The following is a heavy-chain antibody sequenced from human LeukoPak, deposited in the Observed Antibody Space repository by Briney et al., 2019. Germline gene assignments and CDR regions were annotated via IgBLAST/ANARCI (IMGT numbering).Heavy chain of an antibody. CDR2: INAYNGNT. V-gene: IGHV1-18*01. Sequence: ASVKVSCKASGYTLTSYIISWVRQAPGQGLEWMGWINAYNGNTDYAQRVQGRVTMTTDTSTSTAYMELRSLRSDDTAVYYCARDRHIAAAAYYYYMDVWGKGTPVTVSS. CDR1: GYTLTSYI. CDR3: ARDRHIAAAAYYYYMDV. D-gene: IGHD6-13*01. J-gene: IGHJ6*03.